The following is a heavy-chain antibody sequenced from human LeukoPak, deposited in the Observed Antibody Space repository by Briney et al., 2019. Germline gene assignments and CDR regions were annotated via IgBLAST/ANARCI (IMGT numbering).Heavy chain of an antibody. CDR3: ARGRLYYDFWSGYHHFGH. CDR2: IKQDGSEK. D-gene: IGHD3-3*01. Sequence: GGSLRLSCAASGFTFSSHWISWVRQAPGKGLEWVANIKQDGSEKHYVDSVKGRFTISRDNAKNSLYLQMNSLRAEDTAVYYCARGRLYYDFWSGYHHFGHWGQGTLVTVSS. V-gene: IGHV3-7*01. CDR1: GFTFSSHW. J-gene: IGHJ4*02.